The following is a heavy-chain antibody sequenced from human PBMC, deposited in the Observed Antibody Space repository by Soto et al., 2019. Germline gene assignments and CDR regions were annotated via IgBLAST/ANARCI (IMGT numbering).Heavy chain of an antibody. D-gene: IGHD3-10*01. J-gene: IGHJ4*02. V-gene: IGHV3-33*01. CDR2: IWYDGSNK. CDR1: GFTFSSYG. CDR3: SRDLGNYDAGSSHFDY. Sequence: GGSLRLSCAASGFTFSSYGFHWVRQAPGKGLEWVALIWYDGSNKYYADSVRGRFTISRDKSKNTLYLQMNSLRVEDTAVYYCSRDLGNYDAGSSHFDYWAQGSLVPVSS.